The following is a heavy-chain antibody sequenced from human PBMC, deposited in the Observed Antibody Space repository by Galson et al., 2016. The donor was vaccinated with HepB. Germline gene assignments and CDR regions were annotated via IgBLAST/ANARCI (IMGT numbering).Heavy chain of an antibody. J-gene: IGHJ4*02. V-gene: IGHV3-30-3*02. CDR3: AKNDILAGYSVFDY. CDR2: ISPDGTKK. CDR1: GFTFNTYI. Sequence: SLRLSCAASGFTFNTYIMQWVRQAPGKGLEWVAVISPDGTKKHDADSVKGRFTISRDNSKNTLSLQMNSLRAEDTAVHYCAKNDILAGYSVFDYWGQGTLVTVSS. D-gene: IGHD3-9*01.